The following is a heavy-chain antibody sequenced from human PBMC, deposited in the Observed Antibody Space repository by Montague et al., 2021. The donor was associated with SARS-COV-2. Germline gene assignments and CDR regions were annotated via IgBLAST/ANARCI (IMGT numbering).Heavy chain of an antibody. D-gene: IGHD1-26*01. CDR1: GGSITSSSYY. J-gene: IGHJ6*02. CDR2: IYYSGST. V-gene: IGHV4-39*01. CDR3: ARLAPDSGSPNGYYYNGMAV. Sequence: SETLSLTCTVSGGSITSSSYYWGWIRQPPGKGLEWIGSIYYSGSTYYNPSLKSRVTISVDTSKNQFSLKLSSVTAADTAVYYCARLAPDSGSPNGYYYNGMAVWGQGTTVTVSS.